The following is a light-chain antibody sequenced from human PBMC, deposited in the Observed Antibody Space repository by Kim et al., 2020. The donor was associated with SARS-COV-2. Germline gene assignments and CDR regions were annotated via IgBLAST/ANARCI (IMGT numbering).Light chain of an antibody. CDR2: AAS. CDR3: QQSYITPLT. V-gene: IGKV1-39*01. Sequence: DIQMTQSPSSLSASVGDRVTITCRTTQSISSHLNWYQQKPGRAPKLLISAASTLQGGVPSRFSGSGSETDFTLTISSLQPEDFATYFCQQSYITPLTFGQGTKVDIK. CDR1: QSISSH. J-gene: IGKJ1*01.